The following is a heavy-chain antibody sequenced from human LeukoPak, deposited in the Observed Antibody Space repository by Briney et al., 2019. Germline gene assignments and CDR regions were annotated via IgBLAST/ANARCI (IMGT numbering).Heavy chain of an antibody. V-gene: IGHV3-43*01. D-gene: IGHD4-17*01. CDR3: ATCYDYGDPDAFDI. Sequence: PGGSLRLSCAASGFTFDDYTMHWVRQAPGKGLEWVSLISWDGGSTYYADSVKGRFTISRDNAKNSLYLQMNSLRAEDTAVYYCATCYDYGDPDAFDIWGQGTMVTVSS. CDR2: ISWDGGST. CDR1: GFTFDDYT. J-gene: IGHJ3*02.